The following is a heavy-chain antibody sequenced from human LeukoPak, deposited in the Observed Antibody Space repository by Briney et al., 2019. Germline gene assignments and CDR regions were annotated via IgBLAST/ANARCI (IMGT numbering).Heavy chain of an antibody. CDR1: GGSISSYY. J-gene: IGHJ6*03. V-gene: IGHV4-59*01. D-gene: IGHD3-3*01. CDR2: SHHTGST. Sequence: KPSETLSLTCTVSGGSISSYYWSWIRQPPGKRLEWIGYSHHTGSTNYNPSLKSRVTMSVDTSKNQFSLRLSSVTAADTAVYYCSGADFWSGSADLHYYMDVWGKGTTVTVSS. CDR3: SGADFWSGSADLHYYMDV.